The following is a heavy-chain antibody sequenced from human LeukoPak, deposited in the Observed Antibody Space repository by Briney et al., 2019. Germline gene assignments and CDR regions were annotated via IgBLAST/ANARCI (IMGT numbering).Heavy chain of an antibody. Sequence: SETLSLTCTVSGGSISSYYWSWIRQPAGKGLEWIGRIYTSGSTNYNPSLKSRITMSVDTSKNQFSLKLSSVTAADTAVYYCARAPGYCSGGSCSTLDIWGQGTMVTVSS. CDR1: GGSISSYY. CDR3: ARAPGYCSGGSCSTLDI. V-gene: IGHV4-4*07. CDR2: IYTSGST. D-gene: IGHD2-15*01. J-gene: IGHJ3*02.